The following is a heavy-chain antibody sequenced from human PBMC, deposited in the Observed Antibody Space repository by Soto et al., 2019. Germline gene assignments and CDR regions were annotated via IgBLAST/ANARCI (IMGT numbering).Heavy chain of an antibody. Sequence: PGGSLRLSCAASGFSFSDSAMHWVRQASGKGLEWIARIRSKANSYLIAYDESVRGRFIISRDDSKNTAYLQMNDLNTEDTAIYYCERGGEMGINDYWGQGNPVTVSS. CDR2: IRSKANSYLI. CDR3: ERGGEMGINDY. J-gene: IGHJ4*02. V-gene: IGHV3-73*01. CDR1: GFSFSDSA. D-gene: IGHD1-26*01.